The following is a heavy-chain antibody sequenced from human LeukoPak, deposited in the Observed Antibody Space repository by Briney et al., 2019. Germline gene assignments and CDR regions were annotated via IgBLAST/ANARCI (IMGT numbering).Heavy chain of an antibody. D-gene: IGHD2-15*01. CDR1: GFTFSNYW. J-gene: IGHJ3*02. Sequence: PGGSLRLSCAASGFTFSNYWMNWVRQAPGQGREWVANIKQDGSEKYYVDSVKGRFTISRDNAKNSLHLQLNSLRAEDTAVYYCARDRGYCSGETCYAAVDIWGQGTMVTVSS. V-gene: IGHV3-7*03. CDR3: ARDRGYCSGETCYAAVDI. CDR2: IKQDGSEK.